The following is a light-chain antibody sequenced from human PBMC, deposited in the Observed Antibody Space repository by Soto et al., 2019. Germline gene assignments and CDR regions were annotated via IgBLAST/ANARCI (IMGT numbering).Light chain of an antibody. CDR3: SSYTSSSPLYV. J-gene: IGLJ1*01. CDR1: TSDVGGYNY. CDR2: AVS. Sequence: QGALAQRSSVSGAPGQSITVSGTGATSDVGGYNYASWYQQHPGKAPKLMIYAVSNRPSGVSNRFSGSKSGNTASLPIHGLQAEDEADYYCSSYTSSSPLYVFGTGTKVTV. V-gene: IGLV2-14*01.